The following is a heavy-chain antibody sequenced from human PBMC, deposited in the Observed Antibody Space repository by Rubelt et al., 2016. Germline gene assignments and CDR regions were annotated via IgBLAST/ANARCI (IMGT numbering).Heavy chain of an antibody. V-gene: IGHV3-23*04. J-gene: IGHJ4*02. D-gene: IGHD3-10*01. Sequence: EVQLVESGGGLVQPGGSQRLSCAASGFAFSTYWLHWVRQAPGKGLVWVSAIRGSGGSTYYADSVTGRLRISRDNSKKTLYLQMNSLRAEDTAVYYCAKGVWFGESGYLDYWGQGTLVTVSS. CDR2: IRGSGGST. CDR1: GFAFSTYW. CDR3: AKGVWFGESGYLDY.